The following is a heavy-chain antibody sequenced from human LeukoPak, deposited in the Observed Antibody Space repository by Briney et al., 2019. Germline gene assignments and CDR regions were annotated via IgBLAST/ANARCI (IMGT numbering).Heavy chain of an antibody. CDR2: ITYDGYYK. D-gene: IGHD3-10*01. V-gene: IGHV3-30*18. CDR3: AKDRSAVVRASPMDS. J-gene: IGHJ4*02. Sequence: PGRSHRLSCEASGFTFSSYGMHWVRQAPGRGLECVALITYDGYYKYYADSVKGRFTISSDNSKNTLYLHMNNLRPEDTAVYYCAKDRSAVVRASPMDSWGQGTLVVVSS. CDR1: GFTFSSYG.